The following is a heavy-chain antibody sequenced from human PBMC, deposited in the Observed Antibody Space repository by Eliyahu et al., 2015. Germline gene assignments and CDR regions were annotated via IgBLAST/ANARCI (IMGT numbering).Heavy chain of an antibody. J-gene: IGHJ4*02. V-gene: IGHV3-33*01. Sequence: QVQLVESGGGXVQPGXSLRLSCEACGXPFSTAGMHWVRQAPGKGLEWVALIWYDGTTKFYADSVKGRFTISRDNSKNTLYLEMNSLRAEDTAVYYCAREKGAGSSGNDYWGQGILVTVSS. CDR2: IWYDGTTK. CDR3: AREKGAGSSGNDY. D-gene: IGHD1-26*01. CDR1: GXPFSTAG.